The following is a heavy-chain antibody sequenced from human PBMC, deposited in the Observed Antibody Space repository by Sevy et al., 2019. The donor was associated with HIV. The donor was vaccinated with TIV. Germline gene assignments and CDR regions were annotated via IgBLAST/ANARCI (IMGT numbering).Heavy chain of an antibody. CDR2: MSNTGSTI. CDR3: ASQRGGYERLYYFDY. J-gene: IGHJ4*02. CDR1: GFSFSIYR. V-gene: IGHV3-48*01. Sequence: GGSLRLSCAASGFSFSIYRMNWVRQAPGRGLEWVSYMSNTGSTIHYADSVKGRFTISRDNAKNSLYLQMNSLRAEDTAVYYCASQRGGYERLYYFDYWGQGTLVTVSS. D-gene: IGHD5-12*01.